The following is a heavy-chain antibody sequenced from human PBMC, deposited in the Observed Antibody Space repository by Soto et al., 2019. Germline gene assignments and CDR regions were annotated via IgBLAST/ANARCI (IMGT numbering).Heavy chain of an antibody. CDR1: GDSISTVGHY. V-gene: IGHV4-31*03. D-gene: IGHD1-1*01. CDR3: ARATGTLRSRNCDY. CDR2: IYHTGST. J-gene: IGHJ4*02. Sequence: SETLSLTCSVSGDSISTVGHYWTWIRQPPGKGLEWIGSIYHTGSTYYSKSLRSRLTMSVDTSKSQFSLRLSSVTAADTAVYYCARATGTLRSRNCDYWGQGSLVTVSS.